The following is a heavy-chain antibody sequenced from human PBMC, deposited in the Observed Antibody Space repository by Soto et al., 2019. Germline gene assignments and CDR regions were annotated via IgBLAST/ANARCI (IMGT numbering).Heavy chain of an antibody. D-gene: IGHD6-13*01. V-gene: IGHV1-3*01. CDR3: ARSEYSSSWSYWFDP. J-gene: IGHJ5*02. CDR2: INAGNGNT. Sequence: ASVKVSCKASGYTFTSYAMHWVRQAPGQRLEWMGWINAGNGNTKYSQKFQGRVTISKDTSKNQLVLTMTNMDPVDTATYYCARSEYSSSWSYWFDPWGQGTLVTVSS. CDR1: GYTFTSYA.